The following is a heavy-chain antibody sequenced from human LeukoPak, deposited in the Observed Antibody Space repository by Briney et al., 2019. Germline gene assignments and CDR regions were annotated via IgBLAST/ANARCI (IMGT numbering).Heavy chain of an antibody. CDR2: IYHSGST. V-gene: IGHV4-38-2*01. CDR1: GYSISSGYY. J-gene: IGHJ4*02. Sequence: PSETLSLTCVVSGYSISSGYYWGWIRQPPGKGLEWIGSIYHSGSTYYNPSLKSRVTISVDTSKNQFSLKLRSVTAADTAVYYCARPAYAEYSSSWWAYWGQRTLVTVSS. D-gene: IGHD6-6*01. CDR3: ARPAYAEYSSSWWAY.